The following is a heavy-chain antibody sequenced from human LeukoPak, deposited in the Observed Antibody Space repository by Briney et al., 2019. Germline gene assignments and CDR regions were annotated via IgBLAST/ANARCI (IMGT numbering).Heavy chain of an antibody. D-gene: IGHD3-9*01. CDR1: GGTFSSHA. CDR3: ARIPNYDILTDYAFDI. Sequence: ASVKVSCKASGGTFSSHAINWVRQAPGQGLKWIGGIIPFFGPANYAQEFQGRVTITVDESTSTAYMELSSLRSEDTAVYYCARIPNYDILTDYAFDIWGQGTMVTVSS. J-gene: IGHJ3*02. V-gene: IGHV1-69*13. CDR2: IIPFFGPA.